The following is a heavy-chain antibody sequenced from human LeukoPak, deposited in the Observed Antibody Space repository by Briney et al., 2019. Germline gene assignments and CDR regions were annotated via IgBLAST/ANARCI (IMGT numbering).Heavy chain of an antibody. CDR3: ARHRCSGGSCYLADY. CDR2: IYPGDSNT. Sequence: PGEALKISCKGSGYRFTSYWIGWVRQMPGKGLEWMGIIYPGDSNTLYSPTFQGQVTISANKSITTAYLQWSSLKASDTAMYYCARHRCSGGSCYLADYWGQGTLVTVSS. CDR1: GYRFTSYW. V-gene: IGHV5-51*01. D-gene: IGHD2-15*01. J-gene: IGHJ4*02.